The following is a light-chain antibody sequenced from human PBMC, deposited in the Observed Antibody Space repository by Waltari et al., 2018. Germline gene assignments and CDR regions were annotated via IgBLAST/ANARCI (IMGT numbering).Light chain of an antibody. Sequence: DIVMTQSPLSLPVTPGEPASISCRSSQSLLHVDGYNYLDWYLQKPGQSPQVLIYMGSNRAAGVPGRFSGSGSGTDFTLKISRVEAEDVGVYYCMQSTEVPPTFGGGTQVEIK. CDR3: MQSTEVPPT. J-gene: IGKJ4*01. CDR2: MGS. CDR1: QSLLHVDGYNY. V-gene: IGKV2-28*01.